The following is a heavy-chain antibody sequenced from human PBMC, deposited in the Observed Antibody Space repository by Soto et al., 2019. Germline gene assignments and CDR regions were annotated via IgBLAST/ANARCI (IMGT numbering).Heavy chain of an antibody. CDR1: GGSISRGDYY. CDR3: ARDRSGSGWFNAFDI. D-gene: IGHD6-19*01. J-gene: IGHJ3*02. V-gene: IGHV4-30-4*08. Sequence: PSETLSLTCTVSGGSISRGDYYWSWIRQPPGKGLEWNGYIYYSGSTYYNPYLKSRVTISVDTSKNQFSLKLSSVTAEDTAVYYCARDRSGSGWFNAFDIWGHGTMVTVSS. CDR2: IYYSGST.